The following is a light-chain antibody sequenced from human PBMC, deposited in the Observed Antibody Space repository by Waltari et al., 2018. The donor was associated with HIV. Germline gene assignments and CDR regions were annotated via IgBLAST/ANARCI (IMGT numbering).Light chain of an antibody. Sequence: QSAVTQPASVSGSLGQSITISCTRADSHILGHRYFSWYQHHPDRAPRLLTFDANSRPSGVSFRFSGSESGDTAFLTISGLQVEDEADYYCASYIIGHACVFGGGTKVTVL. CDR1: DSHILGHRY. CDR3: ASYIIGHACV. J-gene: IGLJ2*01. V-gene: IGLV2-14*01. CDR2: DAN.